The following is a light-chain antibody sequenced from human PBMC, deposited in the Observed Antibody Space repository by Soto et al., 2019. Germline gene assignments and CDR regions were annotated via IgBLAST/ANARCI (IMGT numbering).Light chain of an antibody. CDR1: QSVSSK. V-gene: IGKV3-15*01. CDR3: QQYNNWPWS. Sequence: EIVMTQSPATLSVSPGERATLSCRASQSVSSKVAWYQHKPGQAPRLLIYGASTRATGTPARFSGSGSGTEFTFAISSLQSEDFAVYYCQQYNNWPWSFGQGTKVEIK. CDR2: GAS. J-gene: IGKJ1*01.